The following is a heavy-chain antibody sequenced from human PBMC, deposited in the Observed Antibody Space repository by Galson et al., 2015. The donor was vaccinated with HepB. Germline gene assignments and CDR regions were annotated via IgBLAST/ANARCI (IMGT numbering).Heavy chain of an antibody. V-gene: IGHV3-15*01. D-gene: IGHD2-15*01. J-gene: IGHJ4*02. Sequence: SLRLSCAASGFTFSNAWMSWVRQAPGKGLEWVGRIKSKTDGGITDYAAPVKGRFTISRDDSKNTLYLQMNSLKTEDTAVYYCTTDPDCSGGSCYPEEKASFDYWGQGTLVTVSS. CDR1: GFTFSNAW. CDR2: IKSKTDGGIT. CDR3: TTDPDCSGGSCYPEEKASFDY.